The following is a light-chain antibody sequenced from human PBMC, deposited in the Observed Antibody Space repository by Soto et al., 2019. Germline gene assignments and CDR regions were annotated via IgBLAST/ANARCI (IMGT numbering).Light chain of an antibody. CDR3: QQSYSTPIT. CDR1: QSISFY. V-gene: IGKV1-39*01. CDR2: AAS. Sequence: DIQMTQSPSSLSASVGDRVTITCRASQSISFYLNWYQQKPGNAPKVLIYAASNLQTGVPSRFSGSGSGTDFTLTTNSLHPEDFATYSCQQSYSTPITFGQGTRLEIK. J-gene: IGKJ5*01.